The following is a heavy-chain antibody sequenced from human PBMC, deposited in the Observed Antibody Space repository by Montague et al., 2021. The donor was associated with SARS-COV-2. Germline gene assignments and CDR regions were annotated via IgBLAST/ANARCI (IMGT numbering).Heavy chain of an antibody. V-gene: IGHV4-39*01. CDR3: ARHGKTRIAMIVVVIGYFGY. J-gene: IGHJ4*02. Sequence: SETLSLTCTVSGGSISSSSYYWGWIRQPPGKGLEWIGSIYYSGSTYYNPSLKSRVTISVDTSKNQFSLKLSSVTAADTAVYYCARHGKTRIAMIVVVIGYFGYWGQGTLGTGSS. CDR1: GGSISSSSYY. CDR2: IYYSGST. D-gene: IGHD3-22*01.